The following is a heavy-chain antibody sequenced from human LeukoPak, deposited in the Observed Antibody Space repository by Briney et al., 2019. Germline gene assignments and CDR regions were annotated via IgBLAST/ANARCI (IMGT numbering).Heavy chain of an antibody. CDR3: ARAIVAWFDP. CDR2: IYYSGST. J-gene: IGHJ5*02. CDR1: GGSISSGGYY. Sequence: SQTLSLTCTVSGGSISSGGYYWSWIRQHPGKGLEWIGYIYYSGSTYYNPSLKSRVTISVDTSKDQFSLKLSSVTAADTAVYYCARAIVAWFDPWGQGTLVTVSS. V-gene: IGHV4-31*03. D-gene: IGHD5-12*01.